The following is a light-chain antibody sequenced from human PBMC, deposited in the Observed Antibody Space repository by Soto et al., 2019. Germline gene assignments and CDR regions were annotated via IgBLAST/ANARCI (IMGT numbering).Light chain of an antibody. CDR1: QDIGNS. V-gene: IGKV1-33*01. CDR2: DAS. J-gene: IGKJ2*01. CDR3: QHYHNLPRT. Sequence: DLQMTQSPSSLSASVGDRVTITCQASQDIGNSLNWYQQKPGKAPKLLIFDASKLETRVPSRFSGSGSGTDFTFTVSSLQPEDIATYFCQHYHNLPRTFGQGTKLEIK.